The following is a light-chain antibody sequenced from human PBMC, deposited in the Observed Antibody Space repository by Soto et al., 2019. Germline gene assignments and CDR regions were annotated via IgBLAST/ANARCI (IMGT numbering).Light chain of an antibody. V-gene: IGKV1-9*01. CDR1: QDIRSF. Sequence: DIQMTQSPSTLSGSVGDRVTITCRASQDIRSFLAWYQQKVGKAPKLLIYATSTLESGVSSRFSGSGSGTEFTLTISSLQPEDFATYYCQHLNSYPRELGFVGGTKVDI. CDR3: QHLNSYPRELG. J-gene: IGKJ4*01. CDR2: ATS.